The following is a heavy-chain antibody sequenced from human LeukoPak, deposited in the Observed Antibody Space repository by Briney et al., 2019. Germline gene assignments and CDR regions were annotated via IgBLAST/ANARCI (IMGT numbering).Heavy chain of an antibody. CDR3: ARDLWFGEFLDNYYYGMDV. CDR2: ISYDGSNK. J-gene: IGHJ6*02. V-gene: IGHV3-30*03. Sequence: GGSLRLSCAASGFTFSSYGMHWVRQAPGKGLEWVAVISYDGSNKYYADSVKGRFTISRDNAKNSLYLQMNSLRAEDTAVYYCARDLWFGEFLDNYYYGMDVWGQGTTVTVSS. D-gene: IGHD3-10*01. CDR1: GFTFSSYG.